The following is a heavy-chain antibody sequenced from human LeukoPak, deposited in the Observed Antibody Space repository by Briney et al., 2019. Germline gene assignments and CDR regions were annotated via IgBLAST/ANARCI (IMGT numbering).Heavy chain of an antibody. J-gene: IGHJ4*02. D-gene: IGHD3-10*01. Sequence: SQTLSLTCTVSGGSISSGDYYWSWIRQPPGKGLEWIGYIYYSGSTYYNPSLKSRVTISVDTSKNQFSLKLSSVTAADTAVYYCARDGSGSWGESYFDYWGQGTLVTVSS. V-gene: IGHV4-30-4*01. CDR1: GGSISSGDYY. CDR2: IYYSGST. CDR3: ARDGSGSWGESYFDY.